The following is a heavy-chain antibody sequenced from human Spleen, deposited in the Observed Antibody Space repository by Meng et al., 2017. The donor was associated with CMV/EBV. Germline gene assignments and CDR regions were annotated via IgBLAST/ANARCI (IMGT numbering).Heavy chain of an antibody. CDR1: GGSFSGYY. V-gene: IGHV4-34*01. CDR2: INHSGST. CDR3: ARGGWVTMIVVVTPLFDY. J-gene: IGHJ4*02. D-gene: IGHD3-22*01. Sequence: QGQQQEGGVGVLESAGTLSPPRSFYGGSFSGYYWSWIRQPPGKGLEWIGEINHSGSTNYNPSLKSRVTISVDTSKNQFSLKLSSVTAADTAVYYCARGGWVTMIVVVTPLFDYWGQGTLVTVSS.